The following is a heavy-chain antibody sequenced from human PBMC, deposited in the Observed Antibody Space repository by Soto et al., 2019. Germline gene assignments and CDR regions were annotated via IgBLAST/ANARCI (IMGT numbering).Heavy chain of an antibody. V-gene: IGHV4-59*07. CDR3: ARQTHQHNCNYVGWCDP. D-gene: IGHD1-7*01. CDR2: LYYSGST. Sequence: SDTLSLTCNVSGGSISSYYWSWMRQPTGKGLEWIGYLYYSGSTKYNPSIKSRVTISVETSKNQFSLKLSSVNAADTAVYYCARQTHQHNCNYVGWCDPWGHGTRVTVS. J-gene: IGHJ5*02. CDR1: GGSISSYY.